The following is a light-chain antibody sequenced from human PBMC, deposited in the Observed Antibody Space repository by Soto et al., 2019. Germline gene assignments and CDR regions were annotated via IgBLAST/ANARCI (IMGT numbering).Light chain of an antibody. CDR2: SNN. CDR3: AAWDDSLNGVV. Sequence: QSVLTQPPSASGTPGQRVNISCSGSSSNIGSNTVNWYQQLPGTAPKLLNYSNNQRPSGVPDRFSGSKSGTSASLAISGLQSEDEADYYCAAWDDSLNGVVFGGGTKLTVL. V-gene: IGLV1-44*01. J-gene: IGLJ2*01. CDR1: SSNIGSNT.